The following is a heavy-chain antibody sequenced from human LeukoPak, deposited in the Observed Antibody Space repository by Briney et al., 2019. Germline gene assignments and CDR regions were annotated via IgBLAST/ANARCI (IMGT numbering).Heavy chain of an antibody. CDR1: GFPFSSYS. D-gene: IGHD2-2*01. CDR3: ARGDVVPTDY. V-gene: IGHV3-21*01. J-gene: IGHJ4*02. Sequence: GGSLRLSCVASGFPFSSYSMNWVRHAPGKGLEWVSSISSSSSYIYYADSVKGRFTISRDNAKNSLYLQMNSLRAEDTAVYYCARGDVVPTDYWGQGTLVTVSS. CDR2: ISSSSSYI.